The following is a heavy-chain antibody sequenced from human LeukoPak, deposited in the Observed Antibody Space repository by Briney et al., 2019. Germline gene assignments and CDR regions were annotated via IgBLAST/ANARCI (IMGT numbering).Heavy chain of an antibody. CDR2: INHSGST. Sequence: TPSETLSLTCAVYGGSFSGCYWSWIRQPPGKGLEWIGDINHSGSTNYNPSLKSRVTISVDTSKNQFSLKLSSVTAADTAVYYCAREGGSGSNYFDYWGQGTLVTVSS. J-gene: IGHJ4*02. D-gene: IGHD1-26*01. CDR1: GGSFSGCY. CDR3: AREGGSGSNYFDY. V-gene: IGHV4-34*01.